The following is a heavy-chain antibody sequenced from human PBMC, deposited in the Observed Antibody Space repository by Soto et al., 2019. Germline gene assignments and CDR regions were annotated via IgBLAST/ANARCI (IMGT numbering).Heavy chain of an antibody. D-gene: IGHD3-10*01. Sequence: GSSVKVSCKASGGTFSSYTISWVRQAPGQGLEWMGRIIPILGIANYAQKFQGRVTITADKSTSTAYMELSSLRSEDTAVYYCARGLEDYGSGSYLERISGQGTIDIVSS. CDR1: GGTFSSYT. CDR2: IIPILGIA. CDR3: ARGLEDYGSGSYLERI. J-gene: IGHJ3*02. V-gene: IGHV1-69*02.